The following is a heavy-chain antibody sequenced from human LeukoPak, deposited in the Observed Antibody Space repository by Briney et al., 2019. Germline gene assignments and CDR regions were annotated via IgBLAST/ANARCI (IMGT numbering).Heavy chain of an antibody. V-gene: IGHV3-23*01. Sequence: GGSLRLSCAASGFTFSSYAMSWVRQAPGKGLEWVSAISGSGGGTYYADSVKGRFTISRDNSKNTLYLQMNSLRAEDTAVYYCAKYPFKYCTNGVCCTDYWGQGTLVTVSS. D-gene: IGHD2-8*01. CDR2: ISGSGGGT. CDR1: GFTFSSYA. J-gene: IGHJ4*02. CDR3: AKYPFKYCTNGVCCTDY.